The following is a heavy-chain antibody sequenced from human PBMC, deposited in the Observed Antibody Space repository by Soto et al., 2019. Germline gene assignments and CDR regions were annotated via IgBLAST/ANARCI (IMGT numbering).Heavy chain of an antibody. D-gene: IGHD3-16*01. J-gene: IGHJ6*02. CDR3: AADWVFDTSYGLGL. Sequence: GASVKVSCKASGFTFARSAVHWVRQARGQRLEWIGWIVVGSGNTNFPQKFQERVTISRDMSTSTAYMELRSLRSEDTAVYYCAADWVFDTSYGLGLWGQGTTVTVAS. CDR1: GFTFARSA. V-gene: IGHV1-58*01. CDR2: IVVGSGNT.